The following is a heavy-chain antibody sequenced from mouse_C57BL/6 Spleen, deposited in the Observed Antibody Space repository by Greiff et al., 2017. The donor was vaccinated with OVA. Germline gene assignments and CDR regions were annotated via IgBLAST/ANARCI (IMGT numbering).Heavy chain of an antibody. J-gene: IGHJ3*01. D-gene: IGHD2-4*01. CDR3: ARLGDYDDVFAY. CDR2: ISSGSSTI. V-gene: IGHV5-17*01. CDR1: GFTFSDYG. Sequence: EVMLVESGGGLVKPGGSLKLSCAASGFTFSDYGMHWVRQAPEKGLEWVAYISSGSSTIYYADTVKGRFTISRENAKNSLFLQMTSLRSEDTAMYYCARLGDYDDVFAYWGQGTLVTVSA.